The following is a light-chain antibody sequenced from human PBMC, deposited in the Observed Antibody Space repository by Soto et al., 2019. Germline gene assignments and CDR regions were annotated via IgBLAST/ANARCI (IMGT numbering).Light chain of an antibody. CDR3: GADHGSGSNSVV. J-gene: IGLJ2*01. V-gene: IGLV9-49*01. CDR2: VGTGGIVG. Sequence: QPVLTQPPSASASLGASVTLTCTLSSGYSNYKVDWYQQRPGKGPRFVMRVGTGGIVGSKGDGIPDRFSVLGSGLNRYLTIKNIQEEDESDCHCGADHGSGSNSVVFGGGTKLTVL. CDR1: SGYSNYK.